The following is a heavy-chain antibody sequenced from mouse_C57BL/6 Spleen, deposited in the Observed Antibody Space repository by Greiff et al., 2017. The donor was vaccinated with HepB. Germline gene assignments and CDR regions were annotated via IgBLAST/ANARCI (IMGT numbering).Heavy chain of an antibody. CDR2: IWSGGST. CDR3: AKNSGSSGYAWFAY. V-gene: IGHV2-4*01. D-gene: IGHD3-2*02. J-gene: IGHJ3*01. CDR1: GFSLTSYG. Sequence: QVHVKQSGPGLVQPSQSLSITCTVSGFSLTSYGVHWVRQPPGKGLEWLGVIWSGGSTDYNAAFISRLSISKDNSKSQVFFKMNSLQADDTAIYYCAKNSGSSGYAWFAYWGQGTLVTVSA.